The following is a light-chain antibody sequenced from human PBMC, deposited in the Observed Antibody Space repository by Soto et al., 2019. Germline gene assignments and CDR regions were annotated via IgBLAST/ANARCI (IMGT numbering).Light chain of an antibody. CDR1: QSISSW. CDR2: KAS. J-gene: IGKJ1*01. CDR3: HHQGT. Sequence: DIQMTQSPSTLSASVGDRVTITCRASQSISSWLAWYQQKPGKAPKLLIYKASSLESGVPSRFSGSGSGTEFTLTISSLQPDDFATYYCHHQGTFGQGAKVDIK. V-gene: IGKV1-5*03.